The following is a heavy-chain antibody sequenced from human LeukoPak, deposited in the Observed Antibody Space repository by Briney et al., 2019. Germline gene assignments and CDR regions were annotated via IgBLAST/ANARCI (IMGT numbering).Heavy chain of an antibody. CDR3: AKGSKRIAVAGHYLDY. Sequence: GGSLRLSCKASGFTFSSYGMHWVRQAPGKGLEWVAVISYDGSNKYYADSVKGRFTISRDNSKNTLYLQMNSLRAEDTAVYYCAKGSKRIAVAGHYLDYWGQGTLVTVSS. J-gene: IGHJ4*02. CDR2: ISYDGSNK. D-gene: IGHD6-19*01. V-gene: IGHV3-30*18. CDR1: GFTFSSYG.